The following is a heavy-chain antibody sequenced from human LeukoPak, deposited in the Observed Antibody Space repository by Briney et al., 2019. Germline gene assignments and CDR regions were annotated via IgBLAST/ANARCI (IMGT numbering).Heavy chain of an antibody. D-gene: IGHD3-10*01. CDR1: GGSISSTIYY. J-gene: IGHJ4*02. CDR3: ARDRYYYYGSGSYYLFDY. V-gene: IGHV4-39*07. CDR2: IYYSGTT. Sequence: SETLSLTCSVSGGSISSTIYYWGWIRQPPGKGLEWIGSIYYSGTTNYNPSLKSRVTMSVDTSKNQFSLKLSSVTAADTAVYYYARDRYYYYGSGSYYLFDYWGQGTLVTVSS.